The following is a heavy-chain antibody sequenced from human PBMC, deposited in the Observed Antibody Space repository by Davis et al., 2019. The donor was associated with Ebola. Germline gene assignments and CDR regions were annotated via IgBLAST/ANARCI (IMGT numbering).Heavy chain of an antibody. CDR1: GFTFSDYY. CDR3: ARQNIVVVTAIPYYYYGMDV. Sequence: GGSLRLSCTASGFTFSDYYMSWIRQAPGKGLEWVSYISSSSSTIYYADSVKGRFTISRDNAKNSLYLQMNSLRDEDTAVYYCARQNIVVVTAIPYYYYGMDVWGQGTTVTVSS. CDR2: ISSSSSTI. V-gene: IGHV3-11*04. J-gene: IGHJ6*02. D-gene: IGHD2-21*02.